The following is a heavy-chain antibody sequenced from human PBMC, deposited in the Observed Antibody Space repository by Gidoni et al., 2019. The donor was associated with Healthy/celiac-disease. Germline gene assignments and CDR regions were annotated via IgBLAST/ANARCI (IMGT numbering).Heavy chain of an antibody. J-gene: IGHJ4*02. CDR2: IIPNSGGT. CDR1: GYTSTGYY. CDR3: ARDYYDILTGYYFGYFDY. D-gene: IGHD3-9*01. Sequence: QVQLVQSGPEVKTPGASVKVSCKASGYTSTGYYMHWVRQAPGQGLEWMGWIIPNSGGTNYAQKFQGRVTMTRDTSISTAYMELSRLRSDDTAVYYCARDYYDILTGYYFGYFDYWGQGTLVTVSS. V-gene: IGHV1-2*02.